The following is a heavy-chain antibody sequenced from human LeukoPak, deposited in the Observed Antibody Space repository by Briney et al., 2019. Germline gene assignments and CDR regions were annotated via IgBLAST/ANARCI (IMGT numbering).Heavy chain of an antibody. CDR1: GGSISSSNW. J-gene: IGHJ4*02. CDR2: IKSEINGGTT. D-gene: IGHD3-22*01. Sequence: PSETLSLTCAVSGGSISSSNWWSWVRPPPGKGLEWVGLIKSEINGGTTDYAAAVEGRFTISRDDSKNTLYLQMNSLNTEDTAFYYCTTDDLYDKTSADHFDYWGQGTLVTVSS. V-gene: IGHV3-15*01. CDR3: TTDDLYDKTSADHFDY.